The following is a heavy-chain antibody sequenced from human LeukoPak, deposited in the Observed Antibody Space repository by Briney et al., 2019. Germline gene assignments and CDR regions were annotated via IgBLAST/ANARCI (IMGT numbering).Heavy chain of an antibody. Sequence: PGGSLRLSCAASGFTFSSYSMNWVRQAPGKGLEWVSSISSSSSYIYYADSVKGRFTISRDNSKNTLYLQMNSLRAEDTAVYYCAQLVVVAATSFDYWGQGTLVTVSS. CDR3: AQLVVVAATSFDY. CDR1: GFTFSSYS. J-gene: IGHJ4*02. D-gene: IGHD2-15*01. CDR2: ISSSSSYI. V-gene: IGHV3-21*01.